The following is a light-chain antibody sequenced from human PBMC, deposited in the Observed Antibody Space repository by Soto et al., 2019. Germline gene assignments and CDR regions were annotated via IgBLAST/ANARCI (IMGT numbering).Light chain of an antibody. CDR3: QQYGDSPQS. CDR1: QSISDT. V-gene: IGKV3-15*01. Sequence: EIVMTQSPATLSVSPGGRATLSCRASQSISDTLAWYQQKPGQAPRLLIHGASTRATGFPARFSGSGSGTDFTLTITRLEPEDFAVYYCQQYGDSPQSFGPGTKVDIK. J-gene: IGKJ1*01. CDR2: GAS.